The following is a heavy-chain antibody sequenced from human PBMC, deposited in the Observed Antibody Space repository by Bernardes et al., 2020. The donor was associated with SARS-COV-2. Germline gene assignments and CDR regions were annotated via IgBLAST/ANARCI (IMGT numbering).Heavy chain of an antibody. CDR1: GFTFSNYG. J-gene: IGHJ5*02. D-gene: IGHD3-16*02. CDR3: ARGSYGSGDWFDP. V-gene: IGHV3-66*02. CDR2: SGVRGTT. Sequence: GWSLRLSCVVSGFTFSNYGMIWVRQPPGGGLQWVSGSGVRGTTTYADSVKGRFIISRDNSKNTLYLQMNSLRAEDTAVYYCARGSYGSGDWFDPWGQGTLVTVSS.